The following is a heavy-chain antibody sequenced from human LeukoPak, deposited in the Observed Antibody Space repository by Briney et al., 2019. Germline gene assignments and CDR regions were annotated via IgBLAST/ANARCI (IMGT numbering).Heavy chain of an antibody. V-gene: IGHV4-61*02. Sequence: SVTLSLTYTVSGGSISSGSYYWSWIRRPAGKGLEWIGRIYTSGSTNYNPSLKSQVTISVDTSKNQFSLKLSSVTAADTAVYYCARAPEGGAAVLRGWGQGTLVTVSS. CDR3: ARAPEGGAAVLRG. CDR1: GGSISSGSYY. D-gene: IGHD6-25*01. J-gene: IGHJ4*02. CDR2: IYTSGST.